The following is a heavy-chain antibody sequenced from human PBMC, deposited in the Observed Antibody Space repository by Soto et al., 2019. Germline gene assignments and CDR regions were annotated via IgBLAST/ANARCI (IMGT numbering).Heavy chain of an antibody. V-gene: IGHV4-59*01. CDR2: IYYSGST. CDR3: TRVDQQRIPEYYYYYMDV. Sequence: SETLSLTCTVSGGSISSYYWSWIRQPPGKGLEWIGYIYYSGSTNYNPSLKSRVTISVDTSKNQFSLKLSSVTAADTAVYYCTRVDQQRIPEYYYYYMDVWGKGTTVTVSS. CDR1: GGSISSYY. J-gene: IGHJ6*03. D-gene: IGHD6-25*01.